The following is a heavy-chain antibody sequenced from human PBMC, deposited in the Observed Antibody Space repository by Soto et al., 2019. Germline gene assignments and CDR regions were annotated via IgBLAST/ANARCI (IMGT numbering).Heavy chain of an antibody. J-gene: IGHJ3*02. V-gene: IGHV4-59*01. Sequence: SETLSLTCTVSGGSISSYYWSWIRQPPGKGLEWIGYIYYSGSTNYNPSLKSRVTISVDTSKNQFSLKLSSVTAADTAVYYCARYKTYYDFWSGKDAFDIWGQGTMVNVSS. D-gene: IGHD3-3*01. CDR1: GGSISSYY. CDR3: ARYKTYYDFWSGKDAFDI. CDR2: IYYSGST.